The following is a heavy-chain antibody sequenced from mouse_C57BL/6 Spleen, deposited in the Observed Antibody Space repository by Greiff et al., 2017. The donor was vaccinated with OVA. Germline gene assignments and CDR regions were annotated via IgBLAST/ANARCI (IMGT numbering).Heavy chain of an antibody. J-gene: IGHJ4*01. CDR1: GYTFTSYW. CDR3: ARSPYYGNYVKAMDY. Sequence: QVQLQQPGAELVRPGSSVKLSCKASGYTFTSYWMDWVKQRPGQGLEWIGNIYPSDSETHYNQKFKDKATLTVDKSSSTAYMQLSSLTSEDSAVYYCARSPYYGNYVKAMDYWGQGTSVTVSS. V-gene: IGHV1-61*01. D-gene: IGHD2-10*01. CDR2: IYPSDSET.